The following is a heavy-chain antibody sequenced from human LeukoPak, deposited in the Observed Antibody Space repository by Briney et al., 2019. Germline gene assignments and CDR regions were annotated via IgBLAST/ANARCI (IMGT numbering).Heavy chain of an antibody. D-gene: IGHD5-12*01. Sequence: PGGSLRLSCSATGFTFSSYAMHWVRQAPGKGLQYVSSIFTNGGSTYFADYVKGRFTISRDNSKNTLYLQMSSQRAEDTAVYYCVKGKGYSAYSGCFDPWGQGTLVNVFS. CDR1: GFTFSSYA. V-gene: IGHV3-64D*06. CDR2: IFTNGGST. J-gene: IGHJ5*02. CDR3: VKGKGYSAYSGCFDP.